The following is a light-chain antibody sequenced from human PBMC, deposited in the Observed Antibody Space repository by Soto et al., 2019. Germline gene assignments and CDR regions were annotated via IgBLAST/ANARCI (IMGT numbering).Light chain of an antibody. Sequence: AIQLTQSPTALSASVGDRLTITCRASQAINTALAWYRETAGKTPDLLMYDASSLTSGVPSRFSGSGSGTDFTLSISSLQPEDFATYYCQQFHGYPLTFGGGTKVVI. CDR2: DAS. CDR3: QQFHGYPLT. CDR1: QAINTA. V-gene: IGKV1-13*02. J-gene: IGKJ4*01.